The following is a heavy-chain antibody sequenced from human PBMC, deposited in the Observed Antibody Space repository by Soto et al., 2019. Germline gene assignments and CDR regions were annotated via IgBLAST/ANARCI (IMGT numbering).Heavy chain of an antibody. CDR1: GGSVSSGSHY. CDR3: ARQRPTDGRWEFANYYGMDV. V-gene: IGHV4-61*01. D-gene: IGHD1-26*01. Sequence: SETLSLTCTVSGGSVSSGSHYWSWIRQPPGKGLEWIGYIHYSGSTNYNPSLKSRVIISVDTSKNQFSLKLSSVTAADTAVYYCARQRPTDGRWEFANYYGMDVWGQGTPVTVPS. J-gene: IGHJ6*02. CDR2: IHYSGST.